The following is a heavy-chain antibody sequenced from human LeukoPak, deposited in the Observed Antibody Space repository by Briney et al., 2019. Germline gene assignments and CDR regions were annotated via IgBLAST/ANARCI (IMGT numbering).Heavy chain of an antibody. CDR3: ARGVGYSSSWNAFDI. CDR1: GGSISSGNW. J-gene: IGHJ3*02. V-gene: IGHV4-4*02. Sequence: KPSETLSLTCAVSGGSISSGNWWSGVRQPPGKGLEWVGAIYHSASTNYNPSLKSRVTISVDKSKNQFSLKLTSVTAADTAVYYCARGVGYSSSWNAFDIWGQGTMVTVSS. CDR2: IYHSAST. D-gene: IGHD6-13*01.